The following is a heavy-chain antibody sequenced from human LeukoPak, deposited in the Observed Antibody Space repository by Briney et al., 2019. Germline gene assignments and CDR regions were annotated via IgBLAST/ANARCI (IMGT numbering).Heavy chain of an antibody. D-gene: IGHD3-10*01. V-gene: IGHV4-4*07. CDR3: ARDSISWGYYGPQGGMDV. CDR1: GGSVSSYY. Sequence: SECLSLTWTVAGGSVSSYYWSWIRQHAGKGREWIGRIYTSGSTTYNPSVKGRVTMSVDTSKNQFSLKLRTVTAADTAVYYCARDSISWGYYGPQGGMDVWGQGTTVTVSS. CDR2: IYTSGST. J-gene: IGHJ6*02.